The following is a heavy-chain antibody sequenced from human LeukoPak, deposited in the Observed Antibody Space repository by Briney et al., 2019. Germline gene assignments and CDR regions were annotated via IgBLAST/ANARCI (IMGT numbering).Heavy chain of an antibody. Sequence: GGSLRLSCAASGFTFSSYAMSWVRQAPGKGLEWVSALSASGGATYYADSVKGRFTVSRDNSKNTVYLQMNSLRAEDTAVYYCARVKYCSGGSCYWYFDLWGRGTLVTVSS. CDR3: ARVKYCSGGSCYWYFDL. J-gene: IGHJ2*01. V-gene: IGHV3-23*01. CDR1: GFTFSSYA. D-gene: IGHD2-15*01. CDR2: LSASGGAT.